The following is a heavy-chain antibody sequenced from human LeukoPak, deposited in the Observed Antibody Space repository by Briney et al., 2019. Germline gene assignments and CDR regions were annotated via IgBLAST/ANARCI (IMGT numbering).Heavy chain of an antibody. D-gene: IGHD3-3*01. J-gene: IGHJ4*02. CDR3: ARDGRTIFGVVIPFDY. V-gene: IGHV4-4*07. CDR1: GGSISNDS. CDR2: IYTSGST. Sequence: SETLSLTCTVSGGSISNDSWSWIRQPAGKGLEWIGRIYTSGSTDNTPPLQSRVTLSVDTSKNQFSLTMSSVTAADTAVYYCARDGRTIFGVVIPFDYWGQGALVTVSS.